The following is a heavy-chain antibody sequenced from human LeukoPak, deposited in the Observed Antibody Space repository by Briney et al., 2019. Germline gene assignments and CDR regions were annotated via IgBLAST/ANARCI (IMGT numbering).Heavy chain of an antibody. CDR2: ISWNSGSI. V-gene: IGHV3-9*01. CDR3: AKGSSGWYSYFQH. J-gene: IGHJ1*01. CDR1: GFTFDDYA. Sequence: GGSQRLSCAASGFTFDDYAMHRVRQAPGKGLEWVSGISWNSGSIGYADSVKGRFTISRDNAKNSLYLQMNSLRAEDTALYYCAKGSSGWYSYFQHWGQGTLVTVSS. D-gene: IGHD6-19*01.